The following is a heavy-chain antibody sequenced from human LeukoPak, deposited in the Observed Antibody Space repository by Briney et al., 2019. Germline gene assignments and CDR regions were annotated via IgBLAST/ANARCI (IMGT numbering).Heavy chain of an antibody. J-gene: IGHJ6*02. D-gene: IGHD3-22*01. V-gene: IGHV3-11*01. CDR1: GFTFSDYY. Sequence: GGSLRLSCAASGFTFSDYYMSWIRQAPGKGLEWVSYISSSGSTIYYADSVKGRFTISGDNAKNSLYLQMNSLRAEDTAVYYCARPLNKDSSGYYFSLYYYYGMDVWGQGTTVTVSS. CDR2: ISSSGSTI. CDR3: ARPLNKDSSGYYFSLYYYYGMDV.